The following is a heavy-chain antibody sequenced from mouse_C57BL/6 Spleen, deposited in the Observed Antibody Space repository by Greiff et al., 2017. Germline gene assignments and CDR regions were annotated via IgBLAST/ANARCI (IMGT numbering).Heavy chain of an antibody. D-gene: IGHD4-1*01. J-gene: IGHJ2*01. CDR3: ASNNY. V-gene: IGHV3-6*01. CDR2: ISYDGSN. CDR1: GYSITSGYY. Sequence: VQLQQSGPGLVKPSQSLSLTCSVTGYSITSGYYWNWIRQFPGNKLEWMGYISYDGSNNYNPSLKNRISITRDTSKNQFFLKLNSVTTEDTATYYCASNNYWGQGTTRTVSS.